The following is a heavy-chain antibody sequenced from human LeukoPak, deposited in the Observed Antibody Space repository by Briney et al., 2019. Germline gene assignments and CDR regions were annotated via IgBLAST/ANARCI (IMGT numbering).Heavy chain of an antibody. CDR3: ARAYGDYPIY. V-gene: IGHV4-34*01. J-gene: IGHJ4*02. Sequence: SETLSLTCTVSGGSISSYYWSWIRQPPGKGLEWIGEINHSGSTNYSPSLKSRVTISVDTSKNQFSLKLSSVTAADTAVYYCARAYGDYPIYWGQGTLVTVSS. CDR2: INHSGST. CDR1: GGSISSYY. D-gene: IGHD4-17*01.